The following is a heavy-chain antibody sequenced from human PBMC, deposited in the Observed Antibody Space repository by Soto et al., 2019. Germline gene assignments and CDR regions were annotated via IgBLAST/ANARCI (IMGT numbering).Heavy chain of an antibody. CDR3: ARDRVDYDILTGLIPSNWFDP. CDR1: GFTFSSYA. D-gene: IGHD3-9*01. V-gene: IGHV3-30-3*01. J-gene: IGHJ5*02. CDR2: ISYDGSNK. Sequence: HPGGSLRLSCAASGFTFSSYAMHWVRQAPGKGLEWVAVISYDGSNKYYADSVKGRFTISRDNSKNTLYLQMNSLRAEDTAVYYCARDRVDYDILTGLIPSNWFDPWGQGTLVTVSS.